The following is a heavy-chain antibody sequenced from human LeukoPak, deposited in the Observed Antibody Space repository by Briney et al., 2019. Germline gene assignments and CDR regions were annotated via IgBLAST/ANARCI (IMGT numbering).Heavy chain of an antibody. CDR1: GFSLDNFE. V-gene: IGHV3-48*03. D-gene: IGHD3-3*01. Sequence: PGGSLRLSCAASGFSLDNFEMNWVRQAPGKGLEWIAYVDNDGWATSYYADPVKGRFTITRDDAKNSLYLQMDSLTVEDTAVYYCARDLFGWSLDPWGQGTLVSVSS. J-gene: IGHJ5*02. CDR2: VDNDGWAT. CDR3: ARDLFGWSLDP.